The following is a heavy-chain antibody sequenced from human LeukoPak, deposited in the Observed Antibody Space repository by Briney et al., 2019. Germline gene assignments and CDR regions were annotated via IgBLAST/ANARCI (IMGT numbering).Heavy chain of an antibody. V-gene: IGHV5-51*01. CDR1: GYSFTGYW. Sequence: GESLQISCKGSGYSFTGYWIGWVRPLPGKGLEWMAIIYPGNSDTRYSPSFQGQVTISADKSITTAYLQWSSLKASDTAMYYCATTRGGNYYWDYWGQGTLVTVSS. J-gene: IGHJ4*02. D-gene: IGHD1-1*01. CDR2: IYPGNSDT. CDR3: ATTRGGNYYWDY.